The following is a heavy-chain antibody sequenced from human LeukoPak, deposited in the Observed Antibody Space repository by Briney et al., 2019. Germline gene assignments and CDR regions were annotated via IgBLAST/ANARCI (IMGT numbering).Heavy chain of an antibody. Sequence: SETLSLTCTVSGGSISSYYWSWIRQPPGKGLEWIGYIYYSGSTNYNPSLKSRVTISVDTSKNQFSLKLSSVTAADTAVYYCARSEGRYCSSTSCYDYYYMDVWGKGTTVTVSS. CDR2: IYYSGST. J-gene: IGHJ6*03. CDR3: ARSEGRYCSSTSCYDYYYMDV. CDR1: GGSISSYY. D-gene: IGHD2-2*01. V-gene: IGHV4-59*01.